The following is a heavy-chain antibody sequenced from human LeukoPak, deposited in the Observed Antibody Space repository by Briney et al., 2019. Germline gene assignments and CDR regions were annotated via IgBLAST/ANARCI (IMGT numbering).Heavy chain of an antibody. D-gene: IGHD1/OR15-1a*01. V-gene: IGHV3-30*03. CDR3: TLTTFGVVYYFDY. CDR2: ISYDGINQ. J-gene: IGHJ4*02. Sequence: GGSLRLSCAASGFPLSSYSINWVRQAPGKGLEWVALISYDGINQYYADSVKGRFIISRDNSKNTLYLQLNSLRLEDTAVYYCTLTTFGVVYYFDYWGQGTLVTVSS. CDR1: GFPLSSYS.